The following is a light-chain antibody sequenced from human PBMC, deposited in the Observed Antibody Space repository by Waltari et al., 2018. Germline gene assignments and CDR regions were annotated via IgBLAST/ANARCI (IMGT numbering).Light chain of an antibody. J-gene: IGLJ2*01. CDR1: DLGNKN. Sequence: SYDLTQPLSVSVALGQTARLTCGGSDLGNKNVHWYQQKPGQTPVLVIYKDTNRAPGTPERFSASKSGNTATLTISGVQAGDDADYYCQVWDSNLVVFGGGTKLTVL. CDR3: QVWDSNLVV. V-gene: IGLV3-9*01. CDR2: KDT.